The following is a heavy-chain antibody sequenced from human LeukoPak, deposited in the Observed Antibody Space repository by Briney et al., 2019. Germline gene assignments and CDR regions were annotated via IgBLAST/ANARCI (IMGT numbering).Heavy chain of an antibody. Sequence: SVKVSCKASGGTFSSYAISWVRQAPGQGLEWMGGIIPIFGTANYAQKFQGRVTITADESTSTAYMELSSLRSEDTAVYYCHVDYGDYEGFDYRGQGTLVTVSS. J-gene: IGHJ4*02. D-gene: IGHD4-17*01. CDR3: HVDYGDYEGFDY. CDR1: GGTFSSYA. V-gene: IGHV1-69*13. CDR2: IIPIFGTA.